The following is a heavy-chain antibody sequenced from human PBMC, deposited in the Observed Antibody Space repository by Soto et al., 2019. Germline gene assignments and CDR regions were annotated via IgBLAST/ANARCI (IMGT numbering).Heavy chain of an antibody. CDR1: GYTFTSYD. Sequence: ASVKLSCKASGYTFTSYDLNWVRQATGQGLEWMEWMNPNSRNTGYAQKFQGRVTMTRNTSISTAYMELSSLRSEDTAVYYCARGPYSSSRLAPRGQGTPVTVSP. V-gene: IGHV1-8*01. D-gene: IGHD6-13*01. CDR3: ARGPYSSSRLAP. J-gene: IGHJ5*02. CDR2: MNPNSRNT.